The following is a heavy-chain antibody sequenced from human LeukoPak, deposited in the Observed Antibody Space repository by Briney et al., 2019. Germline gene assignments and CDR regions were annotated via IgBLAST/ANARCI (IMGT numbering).Heavy chain of an antibody. D-gene: IGHD3-22*01. CDR1: GRSISSEYDY. CDR3: VRVGSDYYDNSRFAY. V-gene: IGHV4-30-4*08. Sequence: PSETLSLTCTVSGRSISSEYDYWGWIRQPPGKGLEWIEYINFSGSTGYNPSLHILFSMSVDTSKDQFSLKVNPVTVADTAVYYCVRVGSDYYDNSRFAYWGQGTQVTVSS. J-gene: IGHJ4*02. CDR2: INFSGST.